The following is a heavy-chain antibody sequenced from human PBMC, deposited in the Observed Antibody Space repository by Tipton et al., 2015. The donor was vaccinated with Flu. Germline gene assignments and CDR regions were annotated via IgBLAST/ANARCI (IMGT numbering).Heavy chain of an antibody. J-gene: IGHJ4*02. V-gene: IGHV3-21*01. D-gene: IGHD3-9*01. CDR2: ISSSSSYI. Sequence: SLRLSCAASGFTFSSYSMNWVRQAPGKGLEWVSSISSSSSYIYYADSVKGRFTISRDNAKNSLYLQMNSLRAEDTAVYYCARDYDILTGYGGFDYWGQGTLVTVSS. CDR3: ARDYDILTGYGGFDY. CDR1: GFTFSSYS.